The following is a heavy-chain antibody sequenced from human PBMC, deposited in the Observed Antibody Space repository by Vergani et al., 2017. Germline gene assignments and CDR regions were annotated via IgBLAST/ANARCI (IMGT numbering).Heavy chain of an antibody. CDR2: ISYDGSNK. V-gene: IGHV3-30-3*01. CDR3: ARGASGDYVSSVDY. J-gene: IGHJ4*02. D-gene: IGHD4-17*01. Sequence: QVQLVESGGGVVQPGRSLRLSCAASGCTFSSYDMHWVRQAPGKGLEWVAVISYDGSNKYYADSVKGRFTISRDNSKNKLYLQMNSLRAEDTAVYYCARGASGDYVSSVDYWGQGTLVTVSS. CDR1: GCTFSSYD.